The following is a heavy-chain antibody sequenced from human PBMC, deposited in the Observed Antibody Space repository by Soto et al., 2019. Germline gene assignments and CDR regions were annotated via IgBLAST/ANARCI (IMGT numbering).Heavy chain of an antibody. J-gene: IGHJ5*02. V-gene: IGHV3-48*01. CDR3: AREEGLLNWFDP. CDR2: ISSSSSTI. Sequence: EVQLVESGGGLVQPGGSLRLSCAASGFTFSSYSMNWVRQAPGKGLEWVSHISSSSSTIYYADSVKGRFTISRDNAKNSLYLQMNRLRAEDTAVYYCAREEGLLNWFDPWGQGTLVTVSS. CDR1: GFTFSSYS. D-gene: IGHD1-26*01.